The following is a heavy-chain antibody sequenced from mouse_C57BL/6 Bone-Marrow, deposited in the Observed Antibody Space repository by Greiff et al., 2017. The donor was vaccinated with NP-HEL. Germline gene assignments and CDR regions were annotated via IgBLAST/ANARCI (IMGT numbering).Heavy chain of an antibody. CDR2: IDPETGGT. D-gene: IGHD1-1*01. CDR3: TRFPCITTVVASRGFAY. CDR1: GYTFTDYE. V-gene: IGHV1-15*01. Sequence: VQLQQSGAELVRPGASVTLSCKASGYTFTDYEMHWVKQTPVHGLEWIGAIDPETGGTAYNQKFKGKAILTADKSSSTAYMELRSLTSEDSAVYYCTRFPCITTVVASRGFAYWGQGTLVTVSA. J-gene: IGHJ3*01.